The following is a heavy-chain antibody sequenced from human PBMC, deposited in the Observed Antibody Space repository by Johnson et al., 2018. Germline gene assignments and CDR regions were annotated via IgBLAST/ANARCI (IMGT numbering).Heavy chain of an antibody. J-gene: IGHJ3*02. D-gene: IGHD2-15*01. CDR2: MNPNSGNT. CDR3: ASGALGFCGGGSCYSDAFDI. Sequence: QVQLVQSGAEVKKPGASVKVSCKASGYTFTSYEINWVRQATGQGLEWMGWMNPNSGNTGYAQKFQGRVTMTKNTSISTAYMEGSSLRSEEASVYYSASGALGFCGGGSCYSDAFDIWGQGTMVTGSS. V-gene: IGHV1-8*01. CDR1: GYTFTSYE.